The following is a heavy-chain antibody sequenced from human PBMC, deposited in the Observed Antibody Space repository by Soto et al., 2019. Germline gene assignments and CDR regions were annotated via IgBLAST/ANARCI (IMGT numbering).Heavy chain of an antibody. CDR1: GYRITSYL. CDR3: ARSVAGTRNWFDP. J-gene: IGHJ5*02. V-gene: IGHV5-10-1*01. Sequence: PGEPLTISCQGSGYRITSYLISWVRPLPGKGLEWMGRIDPSDSYTNYSPSFQGHVTISADKSISTAYLQWSSLKASDTAMYYCARSVAGTRNWFDPWGQGTLVTVSS. CDR2: IDPSDSYT. D-gene: IGHD6-19*01.